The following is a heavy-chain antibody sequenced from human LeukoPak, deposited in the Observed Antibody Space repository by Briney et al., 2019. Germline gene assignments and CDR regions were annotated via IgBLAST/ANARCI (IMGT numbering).Heavy chain of an antibody. CDR3: ARDTSSGLDY. CDR1: GGSISSGSYY. CDR2: IYYSGCT. Sequence: PSETLSLTCTVSGGSISSGSYYWSWIRQPPGKGLEWIGYIYYSGCTNYNPSLKSRVTISVDTSKNQFSLKLSSVTAADTAVYYCARDTSSGLDYWGQGTLVTVSS. V-gene: IGHV4-61*01. D-gene: IGHD6-19*01. J-gene: IGHJ4*02.